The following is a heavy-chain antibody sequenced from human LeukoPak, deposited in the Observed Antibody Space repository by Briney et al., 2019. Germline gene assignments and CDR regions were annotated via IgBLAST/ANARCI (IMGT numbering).Heavy chain of an antibody. Sequence: GGSLRLSCAASGFIFTDWYMSWIRQAPGKGLQWLAYISSSSSDTSYADSVRGRFTISRDNAKKSVYLEMNSLRAEDTGIYYCVKSGGRDGENWGQGTLVTVSS. CDR3: VKSGGRDGEN. J-gene: IGHJ4*02. CDR2: ISSSSSDT. CDR1: GFIFTDWY. V-gene: IGHV3-11*03. D-gene: IGHD5-12*01.